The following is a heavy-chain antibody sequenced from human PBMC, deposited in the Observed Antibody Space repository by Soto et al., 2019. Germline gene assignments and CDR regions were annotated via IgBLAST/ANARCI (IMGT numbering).Heavy chain of an antibody. CDR2: INPNSGGT. CDR1: GYTFTGYY. D-gene: IGHD3-10*01. J-gene: IGHJ6*02. V-gene: IGHV1-2*04. CDR3: ASSQPLWFGELSPFFYYYYGMDV. Sequence: ASVKVSCKASGYTFTGYYMHWVRQAPGQGLEWMGWINPNSGGTNYAQKFQGWVTMTRDTSISTAYMELSRLRSDDTAVYYCASSQPLWFGELSPFFYYYYGMDVWGQGTTVTVSS.